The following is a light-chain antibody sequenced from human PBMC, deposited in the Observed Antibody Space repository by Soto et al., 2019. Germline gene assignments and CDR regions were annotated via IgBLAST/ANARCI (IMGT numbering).Light chain of an antibody. J-gene: IGKJ4*01. CDR1: QSISSW. CDR2: DAS. CDR3: QQYNSYLT. V-gene: IGKV1-5*01. Sequence: DIQMTQSPSTLSASVGDRVTITCRASQSISSWLAWYQQKPGKAPKLLIYDASSLESGVPSRFSGSGSGTEFTLTISSLQPDDFATYYCQQYNSYLTFGGGTKLEI.